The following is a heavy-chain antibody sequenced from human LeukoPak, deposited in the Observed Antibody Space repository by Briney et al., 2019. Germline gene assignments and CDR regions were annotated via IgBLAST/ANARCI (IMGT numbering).Heavy chain of an antibody. CDR3: ASSGSYFGWFDP. CDR1: GYTFTSYA. V-gene: IGHV1-3*01. CDR2: INAGNGNT. Sequence: APVKVSCKASGYTFTSYAMHWVRQAPGQRLEWMGWINAGNGNTKYSQKFQGRVTITRDTSASTAYMELSSLRSEDTAVYYCASSGSYFGWFDPWGQGTLVTVSS. D-gene: IGHD3-10*01. J-gene: IGHJ5*02.